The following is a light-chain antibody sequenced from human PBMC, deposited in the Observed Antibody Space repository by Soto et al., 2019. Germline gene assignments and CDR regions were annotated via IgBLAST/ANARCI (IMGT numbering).Light chain of an antibody. Sequence: QSALTQPASVSGSPGQSITISCIGTSSDVGGYNYVSWYQQHPGKAPKLMIYDVSNRRSGVSNRFSGSKSGNTASLTISGLQAEDEADYYCSSYTSSSTLVFGGGTKLTVL. CDR3: SSYTSSSTLV. CDR1: SSDVGGYNY. J-gene: IGLJ2*01. V-gene: IGLV2-14*01. CDR2: DVS.